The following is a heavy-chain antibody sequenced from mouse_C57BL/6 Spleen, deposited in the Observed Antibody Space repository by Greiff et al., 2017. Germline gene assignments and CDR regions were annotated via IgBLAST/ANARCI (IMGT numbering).Heavy chain of an antibody. J-gene: IGHJ1*03. D-gene: IGHD1-1*01. CDR1: GFTFSSYA. CDR2: ISDGGSYT. V-gene: IGHV5-4*01. Sequence: EVMLVESGGGLVKPGGSLKLSCAASGFTFSSYAMSWVRQTPEKRLEWVATISDGGSYTYYPDNVKGRFTISRDNATNNLYLQMSHLKSEDTAMYYCARDLITRGYFDVWGTGTTVTVSS. CDR3: ARDLITRGYFDV.